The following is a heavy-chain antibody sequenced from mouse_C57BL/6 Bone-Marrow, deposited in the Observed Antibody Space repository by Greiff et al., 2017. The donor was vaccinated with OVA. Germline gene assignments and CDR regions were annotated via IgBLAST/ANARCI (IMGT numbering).Heavy chain of an antibody. CDR1: EYEFPSHD. CDR3: ARQGGYPFDY. D-gene: IGHD2-2*01. CDR2: INSDGGSN. V-gene: IGHV5-2*01. J-gene: IGHJ2*01. Sequence: EVQAVESGGGLVQPGESLKLSCESNEYEFPSHDMSWVRKTPEKRLELVADINSDGGSNYYSDTMERRFIISRDNTKKNLYLQMSSLCSEDTALYYCARQGGYPFDYWGQGTTLTVSS.